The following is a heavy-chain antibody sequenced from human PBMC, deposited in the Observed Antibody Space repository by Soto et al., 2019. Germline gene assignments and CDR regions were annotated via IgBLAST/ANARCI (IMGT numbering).Heavy chain of an antibody. CDR3: AIGASSGYSQYFDY. CDR2: IYTSGST. Sequence: PSETLSLTCTVSGGSISSYYWSWIRQPAGKGLEWIGRIYTSGSTNYNPSLKSRVTMSVDTSKNQFSLKLSSVTAADTAVYYCAIGASSGYSQYFDYLGQATLVTVPP. J-gene: IGHJ4*02. D-gene: IGHD3-22*01. CDR1: GGSISSYY. V-gene: IGHV4-4*07.